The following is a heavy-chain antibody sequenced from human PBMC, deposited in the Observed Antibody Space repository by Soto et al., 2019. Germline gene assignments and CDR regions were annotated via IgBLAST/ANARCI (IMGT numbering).Heavy chain of an antibody. CDR2: IGTAGDT. J-gene: IGHJ6*02. D-gene: IGHD6-6*01. Sequence: GGSLRLSCAASGFTFSSYDMHWVRQATGKGLEWVSAIGTAGDTYYPGSVKGRFTISRENAKNSLYLQMNSLRAEDTAVYYCGREGVNSSSSDQYYYYYYGMDVWGQGTTVTVSS. CDR3: GREGVNSSSSDQYYYYYYGMDV. V-gene: IGHV3-13*01. CDR1: GFTFSSYD.